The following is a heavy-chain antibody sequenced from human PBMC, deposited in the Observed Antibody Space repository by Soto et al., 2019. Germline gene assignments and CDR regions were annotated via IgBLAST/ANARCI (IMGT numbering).Heavy chain of an antibody. CDR3: ARDLTAPTTGDY. CDR1: GGTFSSYA. Sequence: QVRLVQSGAAVKKPGSSVKVSCKASGGTFSSYAISWVRQAPGQGLEWMGGIIPIFGTANYAQKFQGRVTITADESTSSAYMELSILRSEDTAVYYCARDLTAPTTGDYWGQGTLVTVSS. D-gene: IGHD5-18*01. CDR2: IIPIFGTA. V-gene: IGHV1-69*01. J-gene: IGHJ4*02.